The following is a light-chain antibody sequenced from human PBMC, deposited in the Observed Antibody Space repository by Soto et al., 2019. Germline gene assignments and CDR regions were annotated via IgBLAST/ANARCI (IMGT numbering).Light chain of an antibody. V-gene: IGLV2-23*03. Sequence: QPASVSGSPGQSITISCTGTSSDVGSYNLVSWYQQHPGKAPKLMIYEGSKRPSGVSNRFSGSKSGNTASLTISGLQAEDEADYYCCSYAGSSTFEGVFGGGTKLTVL. CDR2: EGS. CDR1: SSDVGSYNL. J-gene: IGLJ2*01. CDR3: CSYAGSSTFEGV.